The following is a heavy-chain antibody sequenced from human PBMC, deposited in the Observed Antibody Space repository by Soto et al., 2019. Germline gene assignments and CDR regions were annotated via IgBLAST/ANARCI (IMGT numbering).Heavy chain of an antibody. CDR3: ARVFPGTIGAQNWFDP. CDR2: ISSSGSTI. D-gene: IGHD2-8*01. Sequence: TGGSLRLSCAASGFTFSDYYMSWIRQAPGKGLEWVSYISSSGSTIYYADSVKGRFTISRDNAKNSLYLQMNSLRAEDTAVYYCARVFPGTIGAQNWFDPWGQGTLVTVSS. J-gene: IGHJ5*02. V-gene: IGHV3-11*01. CDR1: GFTFSDYY.